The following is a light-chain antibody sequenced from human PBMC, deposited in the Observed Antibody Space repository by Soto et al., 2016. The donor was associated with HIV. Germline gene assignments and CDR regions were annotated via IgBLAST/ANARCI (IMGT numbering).Light chain of an antibody. CDR2: KAS. CDR3: QQYNTVPWT. CDR1: QSISTW. J-gene: IGKJ1*01. V-gene: IGKV1-5*03. Sequence: IQMTQSPSTLSASVGDRVTITCRASQSISTWLAWYQQKPGKAPKLLIYKASSLESGVPSRFSGSGSGTEFTLTISSLQPDDVGTYYCQQYNTVPWTFGQGTKLEMK.